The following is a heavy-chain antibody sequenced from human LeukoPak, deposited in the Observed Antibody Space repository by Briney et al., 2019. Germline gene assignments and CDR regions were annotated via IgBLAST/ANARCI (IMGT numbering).Heavy chain of an antibody. J-gene: IGHJ4*02. V-gene: IGHV4-39*07. CDR3: ASLGWELPTPPDFDY. CDR2: IYHSGST. D-gene: IGHD1-26*01. Sequence: SETLSLTCTVSGGSISSSSYYWGWIRQPPGKGLEWIGEIYHSGSTNYNPSLKSRVTISVDKSKNQFSLKLSSVTAADTAVYYCASLGWELPTPPDFDYWGQGTLVTVSS. CDR1: GGSISSSSYY.